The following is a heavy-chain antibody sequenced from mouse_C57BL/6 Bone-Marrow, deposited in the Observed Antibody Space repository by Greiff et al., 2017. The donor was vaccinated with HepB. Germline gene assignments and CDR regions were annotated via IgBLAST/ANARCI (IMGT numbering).Heavy chain of an antibody. CDR3: ARVPLPYGSSPHWYFDV. D-gene: IGHD1-1*01. CDR1: GYTFTSYG. Sequence: VQLQESGAELARPGASVKLSCKASGYTFTSYGISWVKQRTGQGLEWIGEIYPRSGNTYYNEKFKGKATLTADKSSSTAYMELRSLTSEDSAVYFCARVPLPYGSSPHWYFDVWGTGTTVTVSS. V-gene: IGHV1-81*01. CDR2: IYPRSGNT. J-gene: IGHJ1*03.